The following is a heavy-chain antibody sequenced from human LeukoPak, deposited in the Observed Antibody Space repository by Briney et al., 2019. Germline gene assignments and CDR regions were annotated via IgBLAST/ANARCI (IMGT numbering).Heavy chain of an antibody. CDR3: ARVATMVRGVPGRYNWFDP. D-gene: IGHD3-10*01. CDR2: INPNSGGT. J-gene: IGHJ5*02. Sequence: ASVKVSCKASGYTFTGYYMHWVRQAPGQGLEWMGWINPNSGGTNYAQKFQGRVTMARDTSISTAYMELSRLRSDDTAVYYCARVATMVRGVPGRYNWFDPWGQGTLVTVSS. CDR1: GYTFTGYY. V-gene: IGHV1-2*02.